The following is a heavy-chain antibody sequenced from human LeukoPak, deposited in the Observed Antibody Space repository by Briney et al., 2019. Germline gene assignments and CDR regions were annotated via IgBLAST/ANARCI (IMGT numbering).Heavy chain of an antibody. D-gene: IGHD3-10*01. CDR3: ATQSSWFGELFYYYYYYMDV. V-gene: IGHV3-30*02. J-gene: IGHJ6*03. CDR1: GYTLTELS. CDR2: IRYDGSNK. Sequence: SCKVSGYTLTELSMHWVRQAPGKGLEWVAFIRYDGSNKYYADSVKGRFTISRDNSKNTLYLQMNSLRAEDTAVYYCATQSSWFGELFYYYYYYMDVWGKGTTVTISS.